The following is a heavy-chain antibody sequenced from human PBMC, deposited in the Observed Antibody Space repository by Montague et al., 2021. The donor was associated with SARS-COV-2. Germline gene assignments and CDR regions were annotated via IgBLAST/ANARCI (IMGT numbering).Heavy chain of an antibody. CDR3: ARGSRVVGITPGFRY. V-gene: IGHV4-34*01. Sequence: SKTLSLTCAVYRGSFHIFSWGWIRQSPGKGLEWIGEIDHSGNTNYNPSLKSRVTISVDTSKNQFSLNLTSVTAADTAMYYCARGSRVVGITPGFRYWGQGTQVAVSS. J-gene: IGHJ4*02. CDR2: IDHSGNT. CDR1: RGSFHIFS. D-gene: IGHD2-21*01.